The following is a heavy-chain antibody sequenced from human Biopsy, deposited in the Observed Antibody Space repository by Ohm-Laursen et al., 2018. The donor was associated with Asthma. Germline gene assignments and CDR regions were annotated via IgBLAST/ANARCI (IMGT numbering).Heavy chain of an antibody. CDR1: GFTFDDYA. CDR2: VSWNSGSI. V-gene: IGHV3-9*01. Sequence: SLRLSCTASGFTFDDYAMHWVRQAPGKGLEWVSGVSWNSGSIDYADSVKGRFTISRDNAKNSLYLQMNSLRGTDTALYYCVKDIRLQLWGFDSWGQGTLVTVSS. J-gene: IGHJ4*02. D-gene: IGHD6-13*01. CDR3: VKDIRLQLWGFDS.